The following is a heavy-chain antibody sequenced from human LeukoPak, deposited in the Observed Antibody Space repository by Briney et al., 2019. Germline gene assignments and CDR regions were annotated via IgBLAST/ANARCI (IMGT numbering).Heavy chain of an antibody. CDR1: GFTFGDYV. Sequence: GGSLRLSCTASGFTFGDYVMSWFRQAPGKGLEWVAFIRSTAYGGTTEYAASVKGRFTITRDDYKSIAYLQMNSLRAEDTAVFYCAREPKLTGDGDYWGQGTLVTVSS. CDR2: IRSTAYGGTT. D-gene: IGHD7-27*01. J-gene: IGHJ4*02. CDR3: AREPKLTGDGDY. V-gene: IGHV3-49*03.